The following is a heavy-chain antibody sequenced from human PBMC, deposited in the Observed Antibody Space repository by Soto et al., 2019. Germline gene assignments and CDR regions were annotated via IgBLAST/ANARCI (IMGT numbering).Heavy chain of an antibody. V-gene: IGHV3-23*01. D-gene: IGHD1-26*01. CDR3: ARRGTGSYYDY. CDR2: ISGSGDST. J-gene: IGHJ4*02. CDR1: GFTFSSYA. Sequence: EVQLLESGGGLVQPGGSLRLSCAASGFTFSSYAMRWVRQAPGKGLEWVSAISGSGDSTYYADSVKGRFTTSRDNSKNTLYLQMTILRAEDTAVYYCARRGTGSYYDYLGQGTLVTVSS.